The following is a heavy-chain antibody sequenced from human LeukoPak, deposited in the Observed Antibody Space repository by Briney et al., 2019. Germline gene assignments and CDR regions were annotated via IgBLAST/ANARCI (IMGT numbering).Heavy chain of an antibody. CDR1: GFTFSSYW. CDR3: ARDSGSSWYGALYDYFDY. CDR2: IKQDGSEK. J-gene: IGHJ4*02. Sequence: SGGSLRLSCAASGFTFSSYWMSWVRQAPGKGLEWVANIKQDGSEKYYVDSVKGRFTISRDNAKNSLYLQMNSLRAEDTAVYYCARDSGSSWYGALYDYFDYWGQGTLVTVSS. V-gene: IGHV3-7*01. D-gene: IGHD6-13*01.